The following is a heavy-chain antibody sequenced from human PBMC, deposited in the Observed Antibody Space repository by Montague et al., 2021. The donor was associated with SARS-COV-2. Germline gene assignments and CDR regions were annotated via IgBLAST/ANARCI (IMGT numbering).Heavy chain of an antibody. CDR3: AKARGSGSYYLGQ. V-gene: IGHV3-74*01. J-gene: IGHJ1*01. Sequence: SLRLSCAASGFTFSSHWMHWVRQDPGKGLMWVSRISTEGSATDYADSVKGRFTISRDNAKNTLYLQMNSLRVEDTGVYYCAKARGSGSYYLGQRGQGTLVTVSS. CDR1: GFTFSSHW. D-gene: IGHD3-10*01. CDR2: ISTEGSAT.